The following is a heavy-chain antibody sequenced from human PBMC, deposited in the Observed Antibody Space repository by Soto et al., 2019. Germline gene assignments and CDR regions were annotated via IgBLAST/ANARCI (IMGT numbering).Heavy chain of an antibody. J-gene: IGHJ5*02. V-gene: IGHV4-39*01. Sequence: QLQLQESGPGLVKPSETLSLTCTVSGGSISSFNYFWGWIRQPPGKGLEWIGSLYYRGNTYYNPSLQSRVTVCVDTSKKQCTLTLRSVTAADTAVYYCARGGGSTFNWFDPWGQGTLVTVSP. CDR2: LYYRGNT. CDR1: GGSISSFNYF. D-gene: IGHD2-15*01. CDR3: ARGGGSTFNWFDP.